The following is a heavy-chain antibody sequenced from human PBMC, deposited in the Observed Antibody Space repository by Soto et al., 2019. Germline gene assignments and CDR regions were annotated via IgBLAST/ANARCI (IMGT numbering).Heavy chain of an antibody. Sequence: EVQLLESGGGLVQPGGSLRLSCAASGFTFSSYAMSWVRQAPGKGLEWVSAISGSGGSTFYADSVKGRFPISRDTSKNTLFQQMNSPRAEDTAVYYCAKDRGRSYDWFDSWGQGTLVTVSS. D-gene: IGHD5-18*01. J-gene: IGHJ5*01. CDR3: AKDRGRSYDWFDS. V-gene: IGHV3-23*01. CDR1: GFTFSSYA. CDR2: ISGSGGST.